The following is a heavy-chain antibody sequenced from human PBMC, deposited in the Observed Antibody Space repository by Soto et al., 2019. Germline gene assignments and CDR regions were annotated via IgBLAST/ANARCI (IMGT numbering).Heavy chain of an antibody. J-gene: IGHJ5*02. CDR2: INHSGST. CDR1: GGSFSGYY. CDR3: ARGFGLRFLEWLLRPGFDP. Sequence: PSETLSLTCAVYGGSFSGYYCSWIRQPPGKGLEWIGEINHSGSTNYNPSLKSRVTISVDTSKNQFSLKLSSVTAADTAVYYCARGFGLRFLEWLLRPGFDPWGQGTLVTVSS. D-gene: IGHD3-3*01. V-gene: IGHV4-34*01.